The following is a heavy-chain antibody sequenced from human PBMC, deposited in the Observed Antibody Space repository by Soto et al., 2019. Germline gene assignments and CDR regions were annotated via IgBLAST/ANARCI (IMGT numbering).Heavy chain of an antibody. CDR3: AKEALLEYFDS. CDR1: GFTFSSYG. Sequence: LRLSCAASGFTFSSYGMHWVRQAPGKGLEWVAVITSSGDSTYYADSVKGRFTISRDNSKNTLSLQMDSLRAEDTAVYYCAKEALLEYFDSWGQGALVTVSS. V-gene: IGHV3-NL1*01. CDR2: ITSSGDST. D-gene: IGHD1-1*01. J-gene: IGHJ4*02.